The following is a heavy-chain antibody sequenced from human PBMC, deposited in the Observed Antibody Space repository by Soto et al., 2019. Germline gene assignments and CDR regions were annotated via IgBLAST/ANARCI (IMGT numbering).Heavy chain of an antibody. D-gene: IGHD3-22*01. CDR3: ARDGLYYYDSSGYRNFDYYYGMDV. J-gene: IGHJ6*02. CDR1: GYTFTSYG. Sequence: QVQLVQSGAEVKKPGASVMVSCKASGYTFTSYGISWVRQAPGQGLEWMGWISAYNGNTNYAQKLQGRVTMTTDTSTSTAYMELRSLRSDDTAVYYCARDGLYYYDSSGYRNFDYYYGMDVWGQGTTVTVSS. CDR2: ISAYNGNT. V-gene: IGHV1-18*01.